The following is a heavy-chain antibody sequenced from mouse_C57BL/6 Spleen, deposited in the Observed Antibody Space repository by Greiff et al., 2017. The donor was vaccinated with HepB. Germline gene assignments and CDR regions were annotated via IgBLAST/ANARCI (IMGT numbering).Heavy chain of an antibody. D-gene: IGHD1-1*01. CDR3: ARLDTTVVATDY. J-gene: IGHJ2*01. CDR2: IHPNSGST. CDR1: GYTFTSYW. V-gene: IGHV1-64*01. Sequence: QVQLQQPGAELVKPGASVKLSCKASGYTFTSYWMHWVKQRPGQGLEWIGMIHPNSGSTNYNEKFKSKATLTVDKSSSTAYMQLSSLTSEDSAFYYCARLDTTVVATDYWGQGTTLTVSS.